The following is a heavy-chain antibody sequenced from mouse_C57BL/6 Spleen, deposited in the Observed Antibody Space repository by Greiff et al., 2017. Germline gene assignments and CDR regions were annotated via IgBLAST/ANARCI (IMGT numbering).Heavy chain of an antibody. V-gene: IGHV1-50*01. CDR1: GYTFTSYW. CDR2: IDPSDSYT. CDR3: ARSTAQATWFAY. Sequence: QVQLQQPGAELVKPGASVKLSCKASGYTFTSYWMQWVKQRPGQGLEWIGEIDPSDSYTNDNQKFKGKATLTVDTSSSTAYMQLSSLTSEDSAVYYCARSTAQATWFAYWGQGTLVTVSA. J-gene: IGHJ3*01. D-gene: IGHD3-2*02.